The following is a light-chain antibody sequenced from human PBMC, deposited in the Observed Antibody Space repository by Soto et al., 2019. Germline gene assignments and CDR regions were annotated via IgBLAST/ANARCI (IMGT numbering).Light chain of an antibody. CDR3: QQLHSWGVT. Sequence: DIQMTQSPSTLSGSVGDRVTITCRASQTISSWLAWYQQKPGKAPKLLISGASTLQSGVPSRFSGSGSGTEFTLTISSLQPEDFATYSCQQLHSWGVTFGGGTKVEIK. J-gene: IGKJ4*01. CDR1: QTISSW. CDR2: GAS. V-gene: IGKV1-5*01.